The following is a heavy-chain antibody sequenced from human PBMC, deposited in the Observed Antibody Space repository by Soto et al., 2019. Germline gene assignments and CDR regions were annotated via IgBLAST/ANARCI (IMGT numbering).Heavy chain of an antibody. J-gene: IGHJ4*02. D-gene: IGHD6-13*01. CDR1: GFTFSSHW. Sequence: EVQLVESGGGLVQPGGSLRLSCVASGFTFSSHWMTWVRQAPGKGLEWVANIKQDGSDKYYVDSVKGRFTISRDNAKNSLYLQMNSLRAEDTAVYYCATSAAAPGNYWGQGTLVTVSS. CDR2: IKQDGSDK. CDR3: ATSAAAPGNY. V-gene: IGHV3-7*01.